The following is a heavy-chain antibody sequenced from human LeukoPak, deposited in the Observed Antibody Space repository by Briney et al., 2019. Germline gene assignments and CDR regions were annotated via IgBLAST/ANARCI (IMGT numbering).Heavy chain of an antibody. Sequence: SETLSLTCTVSGGSISSSSYYWGWIRQPPGKGLEWIGSIYYSGSTYYNPSLKSRVTISVDTSKNQFSLKLSSVTAADTAVYYCARDRPKRYWGQGTLVTVSS. CDR1: GGSISSSSYY. CDR3: ARDRPKRY. CDR2: IYYSGST. J-gene: IGHJ4*02. V-gene: IGHV4-39*07.